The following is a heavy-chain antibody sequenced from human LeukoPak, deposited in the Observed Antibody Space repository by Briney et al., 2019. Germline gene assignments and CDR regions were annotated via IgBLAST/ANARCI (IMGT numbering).Heavy chain of an antibody. CDR2: INPNSGGT. D-gene: IGHD6-13*01. V-gene: IGHV1-2*07. J-gene: IGHJ4*02. CDR1: GYTFTRYY. Sequence: ASVKVSCKASGYTFTRYYMHWVPQAPGQGLQWMGWINPNSGGTNYAYKFQGRITMTRDTSISTAYMELSSLKSDDAAVYYCARGSTLATPGGVPNDYWGQGTLVTVPS. CDR3: ARGSTLATPGGVPNDY.